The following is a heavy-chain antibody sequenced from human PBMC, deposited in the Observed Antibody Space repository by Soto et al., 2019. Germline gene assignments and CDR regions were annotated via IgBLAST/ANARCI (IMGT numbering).Heavy chain of an antibody. CDR3: ARDLWTGKDRNFDY. CDR1: GYTFTSYG. V-gene: IGHV1-18*04. J-gene: IGHJ4*02. Sequence: ASVKVSCKASGYTFTSYGFSWVRQAPGQGLEWMGWISTYNGNTNYAQNLQGRITMTTDTSTSTAYMELRSLRSDDAAVYYCARDLWTGKDRNFDYWGQGTLVTVSS. CDR2: ISTYNGNT. D-gene: IGHD3-3*01.